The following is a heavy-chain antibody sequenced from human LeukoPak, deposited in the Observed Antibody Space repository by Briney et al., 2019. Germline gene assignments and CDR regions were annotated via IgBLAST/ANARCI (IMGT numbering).Heavy chain of an antibody. CDR2: IRYDGSNK. Sequence: PGGSLRLSCAASGFTFSSYGMHWVRQAPGKGLEWVAFIRYDGSNKYYADSVKGRFTISRDNSKNTLYLQMNSLRAEDTAVYYCAKDGLGYCSSTSCYTDYRGQGTRSPSPQ. CDR3: AKDGLGYCSSTSCYTDY. J-gene: IGHJ4*02. CDR1: GFTFSSYG. D-gene: IGHD2-2*02. V-gene: IGHV3-30*02.